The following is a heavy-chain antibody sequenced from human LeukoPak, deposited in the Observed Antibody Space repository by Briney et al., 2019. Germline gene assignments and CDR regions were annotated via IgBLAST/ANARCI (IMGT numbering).Heavy chain of an antibody. Sequence: SETLSLTCTVSGGSISSYYWSWIRQHPGKGLEWIGYIYYSGSTYYNPSLRSRVTISVDTSKNQFSLKLSSVTAADTAVYYCARVAYCGGDCPSAIDYWGQGTLVTVSS. CDR1: GGSISSYY. J-gene: IGHJ4*02. V-gene: IGHV4-59*06. CDR3: ARVAYCGGDCPSAIDY. D-gene: IGHD2-21*02. CDR2: IYYSGST.